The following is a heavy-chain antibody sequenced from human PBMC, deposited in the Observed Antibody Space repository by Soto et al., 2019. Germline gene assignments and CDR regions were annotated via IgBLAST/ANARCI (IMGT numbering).Heavy chain of an antibody. CDR3: TTVQLGITDY. CDR2: IRSKANSYAT. J-gene: IGHJ4*02. Sequence: EVQLVESGGGLVQPGGSLKLSCAASGSTVSGSAMHWVRQASGKGLEWVGRIRSKANSYATAFAASVKGRFTITRDDSKNTAYQQLNSLKTEDTAVYYCTTVQLGITDYWGQGTLVTVSS. D-gene: IGHD7-27*01. V-gene: IGHV3-73*01. CDR1: GSTVSGSA.